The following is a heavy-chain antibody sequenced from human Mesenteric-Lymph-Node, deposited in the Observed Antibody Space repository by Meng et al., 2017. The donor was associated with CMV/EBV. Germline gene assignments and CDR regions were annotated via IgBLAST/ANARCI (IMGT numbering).Heavy chain of an antibody. CDR2: IRSDGNNK. CDR1: GFTISSYG. Sequence: GGSLRLSCAASGFTISSYGMHWVRQAPGKGLEWVTFIRSDGNNKYYADSVKGRFTISRDNSKNTLYLQMNSLRGEDTAVYYCAGSYPFHYYVPIPRMDVWGQGTTVTVSS. CDR3: AGSYPFHYYVPIPRMDV. J-gene: IGHJ6*02. V-gene: IGHV3-30*02. D-gene: IGHD3-16*02.